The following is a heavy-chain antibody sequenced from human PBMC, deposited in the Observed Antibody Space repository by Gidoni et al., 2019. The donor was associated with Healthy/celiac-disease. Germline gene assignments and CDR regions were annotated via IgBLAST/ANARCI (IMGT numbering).Heavy chain of an antibody. CDR1: GGSISSSCYY. CDR2: IYYIGST. Sequence: QLQLQESGLGLVKPSETLFLPCTVSGGSISSSCYYWGWIRQPPGKGLEWIGSIYYIGSTYYNPSLKSRVTISVDTSKNQFSLKLSSVTAADAAVYYCARFRSGYYDSSGYGMDVWGQGTTVTVSS. V-gene: IGHV4-39*01. CDR3: ARFRSGYYDSSGYGMDV. D-gene: IGHD3-22*01. J-gene: IGHJ6*02.